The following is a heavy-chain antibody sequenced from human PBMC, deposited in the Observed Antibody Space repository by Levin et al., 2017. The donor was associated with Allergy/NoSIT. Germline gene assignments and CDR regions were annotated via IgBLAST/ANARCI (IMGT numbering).Heavy chain of an antibody. CDR2: INWKGGRT. CDR1: GFTFDDYG. J-gene: IGHJ4*02. V-gene: IGHV3-20*04. CDR3: ARDKGIAVAGGFDY. Sequence: PGESLKISCAASGFTFDDYGMNWVRQAPGKGLEWVSGINWKGGRTGYADSVKGRFTISRDNAKNSLYLQMNRLRTEATALYYCARDKGIAVAGGFDYWGQGALVTVSS. D-gene: IGHD6-19*01.